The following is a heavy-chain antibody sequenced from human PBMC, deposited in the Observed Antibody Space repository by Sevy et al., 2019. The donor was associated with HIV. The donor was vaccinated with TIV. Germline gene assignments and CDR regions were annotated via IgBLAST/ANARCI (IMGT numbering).Heavy chain of an antibody. V-gene: IGHV1-18*01. Sequence: ASVKVSCKASGYTFTSYGISWVRQAPGQGLEWMGWISAYNGNTNYAQKLQGRVTMTTDTSTSTAYMELRSLRSDETVVYYCARGEGYGDSNYYYGMDVWGQGTTVTVSS. CDR1: GYTFTSYG. CDR2: ISAYNGNT. CDR3: ARGEGYGDSNYYYGMDV. D-gene: IGHD4-17*01. J-gene: IGHJ6*02.